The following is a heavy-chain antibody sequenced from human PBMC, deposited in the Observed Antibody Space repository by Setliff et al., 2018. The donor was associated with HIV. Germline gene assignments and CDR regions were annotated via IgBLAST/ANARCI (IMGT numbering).Heavy chain of an antibody. J-gene: IGHJ3*02. D-gene: IGHD2-21*02. CDR1: GGSIGTTGHY. CDR3: ARDMTYDAFDI. CDR2: LFDSANI. V-gene: IGHV4-39*07. Sequence: SETLSLTCTVSGGSIGTTGHYWGWVRQPPGKGLEWIASLFDSANIYTHPSLRRRVTISLDTSKNQFSLKLSAVTAADTAVYYCARDMTYDAFDIWGQGTMVTVSS.